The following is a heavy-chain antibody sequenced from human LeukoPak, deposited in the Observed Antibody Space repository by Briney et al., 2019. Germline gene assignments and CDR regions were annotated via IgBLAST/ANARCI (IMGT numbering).Heavy chain of an antibody. Sequence: ASVKVSCKASGYTFSSYGISWVRQAPRQGLEWMGWISVYNGNTNYAQKFQGRVTMTTDTSTSTAYMELKSLRSDDTAVYYCARDHPITLLGVVRRFDPWGQGTRVTVSS. CDR1: GYTFSSYG. CDR3: ARDHPITLLGVVRRFDP. CDR2: ISVYNGNT. D-gene: IGHD3-3*01. V-gene: IGHV1-18*01. J-gene: IGHJ5*02.